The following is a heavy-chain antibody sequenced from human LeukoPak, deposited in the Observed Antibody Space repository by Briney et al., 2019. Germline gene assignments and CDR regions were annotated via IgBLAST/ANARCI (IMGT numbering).Heavy chain of an antibody. V-gene: IGHV4-59*12. J-gene: IGHJ3*02. D-gene: IGHD6-13*01. CDR3: ARDNRGYSSSWYADAFDI. CDR1: GGPISSYY. Sequence: KPSETPSLTCTVSGGPISSYYWSWIRQPPGKGLEWIGYIYYSGSTYYNPSLKSRVTISVDTSKNQFSLKLSSVTAADTAVYYCARDNRGYSSSWYADAFDIWGQGTMVTVSS. CDR2: IYYSGST.